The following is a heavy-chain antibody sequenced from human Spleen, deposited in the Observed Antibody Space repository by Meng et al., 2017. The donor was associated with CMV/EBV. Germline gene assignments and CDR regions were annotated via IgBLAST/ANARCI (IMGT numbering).Heavy chain of an antibody. V-gene: IGHV1-2*02. Sequence: ASVKVSCKTAGYSFTYYYMHWVRQAPGQGLQWMGWINPNTGGKILSQKFEGRLTLTSDTSSSVVYMELSRLTSDDTAVYYCARGTSITIFGVVQRHYGMDVWGQGTTVTVSS. CDR3: ARGTSITIFGVVQRHYGMDV. D-gene: IGHD3-3*01. CDR1: GYSFTYYY. CDR2: INPNTGGK. J-gene: IGHJ6*02.